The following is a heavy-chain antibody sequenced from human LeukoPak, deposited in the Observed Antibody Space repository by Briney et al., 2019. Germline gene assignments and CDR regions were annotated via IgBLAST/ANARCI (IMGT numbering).Heavy chain of an antibody. J-gene: IGHJ3*02. CDR3: ARGGSYHHDAFDI. V-gene: IGHV4-59*12. D-gene: IGHD1-26*01. CDR1: GGSISSYY. Sequence: MPSETLSLTCTVSGGSISSYYWSWIRQPPGKGPEWIGYIYYSGSTNYNPSLKSRVTMSVDTSKNQFSLKLSSVTAADTAVYYCARGGSYHHDAFDIWGQGTMVTVSS. CDR2: IYYSGST.